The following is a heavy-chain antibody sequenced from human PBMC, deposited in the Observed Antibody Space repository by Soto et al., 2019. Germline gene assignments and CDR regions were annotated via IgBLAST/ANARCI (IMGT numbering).Heavy chain of an antibody. J-gene: IGHJ4*02. CDR2: IYPGDSET. CDR3: ARVRPTPTSGGNGDY. D-gene: IGHD1-1*01. CDR1: GYTFATYW. Sequence: LGESLKISCKASGYTFATYWIGWVRQLPGKGLEWIGIIYPGDSETRYNPPFEGQVTMSADRSTNTAYLQWSSVKASDTAIYFCARVRPTPTSGGNGDYSGPGTLVIVSA. V-gene: IGHV5-51*01.